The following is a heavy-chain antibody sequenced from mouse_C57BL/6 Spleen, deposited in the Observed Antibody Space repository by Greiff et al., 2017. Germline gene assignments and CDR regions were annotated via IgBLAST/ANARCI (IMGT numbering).Heavy chain of an antibody. CDR2: INPNNGGT. D-gene: IGHD1-1*01. CDR3: ARGYYGSSFDY. V-gene: IGHV1-26*01. J-gene: IGHJ2*01. Sequence: VQLQQSGPELVKPGASVKISCKASGYTFTDYYMNWVKQSHGKSLEWIGDINPNNGGTSYNQKFKGKATLTVDKSSSTAYMELRSLTYEDSAVYYCARGYYGSSFDYWGQGTTLTVSS. CDR1: GYTFTDYY.